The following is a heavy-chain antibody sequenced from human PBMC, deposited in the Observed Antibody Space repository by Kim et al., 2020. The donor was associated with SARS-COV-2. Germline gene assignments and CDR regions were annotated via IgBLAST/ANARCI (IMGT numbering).Heavy chain of an antibody. J-gene: IGHJ6*02. V-gene: IGHV1-24*01. D-gene: IGHD3-10*01. CDR2: FDPEDAET. CDR1: GYTLNELS. CDR3: ATAFAVRGDRRDYYYYYGIDV. Sequence: ASVKVSCKVSGYTLNELSIHWVRQAPGRGLEWMGGFDPEDAETIYAQKFQGRVTMTEDTSTDTAYMELGSLRSEDTAVYYCATAFAVRGDRRDYYYYYGIDVWGQATTVTVSS.